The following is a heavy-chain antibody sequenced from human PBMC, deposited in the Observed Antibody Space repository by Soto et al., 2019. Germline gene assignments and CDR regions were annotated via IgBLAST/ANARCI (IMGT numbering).Heavy chain of an antibody. CDR1: GFTFSSYG. J-gene: IGHJ6*02. CDR2: ISYDGSNK. D-gene: IGHD5-12*01. V-gene: IGHV3-30*18. Sequence: GGSLRLSCAASGFTFSSYGMHWVRQAPGKGLEWVAVISYDGSNKYYADSVKGRFTISRDNSKNTLYLQMTSLRAEDTAVYYCAKDAKRWLQIYYYGMDVWGQGTTVTVSS. CDR3: AKDAKRWLQIYYYGMDV.